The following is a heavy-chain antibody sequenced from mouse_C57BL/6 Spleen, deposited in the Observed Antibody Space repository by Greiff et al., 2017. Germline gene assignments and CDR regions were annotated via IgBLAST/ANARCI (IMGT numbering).Heavy chain of an antibody. V-gene: IGHV1-9*01. J-gene: IGHJ2*01. CDR2: ILPGSGST. Sequence: QVQLQQSGAELMKPGASVKLSCKATGYTFTGYWIEWVKQRPGHGLEWIGEILPGSGSTNYNEKFKGKATFTADTSSNTAYMQLSSLTTEDSAIYYCARGPYDYGSSYCYFDYWGQGTTLTVSS. CDR1: GYTFTGYW. CDR3: ARGPYDYGSSYCYFDY. D-gene: IGHD1-1*01.